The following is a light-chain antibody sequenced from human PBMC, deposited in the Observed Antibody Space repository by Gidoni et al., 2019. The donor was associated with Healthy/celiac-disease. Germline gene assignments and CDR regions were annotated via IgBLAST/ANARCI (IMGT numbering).Light chain of an antibody. V-gene: IGKV1-33*01. CDR1: QDISNY. CDR3: QQYDNLPRG. J-gene: IGKJ3*01. CDR2: DAS. Sequence: DIQMTQSPSSLSASVGDRVTITCQASQDISNYLKWYQQKPGKAPKLLIYDASNLETGVPSRFSGSGSGTDFTFTISSLQPEDIATYYCQQYDNLPRGFGPXTKVDIK.